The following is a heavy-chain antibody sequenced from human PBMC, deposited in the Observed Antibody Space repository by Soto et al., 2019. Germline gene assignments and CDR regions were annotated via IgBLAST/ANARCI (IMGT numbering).Heavy chain of an antibody. CDR3: AIAGVATIRGAPPAY. V-gene: IGHV3-23*01. Sequence: EVQLLESGGGLVQPGGSLTLSCTASGITFSTFAMSWVRQAPGKGLEWVSGITGSGGSTYYAESVKGRFTIARDNSKNTMYLQMTSLRVEVTAKYYGAIAGVATIRGAPPAYWGQGTLVTVSS. J-gene: IGHJ4*02. CDR1: GITFSTFA. D-gene: IGHD5-12*01. CDR2: ITGSGGST.